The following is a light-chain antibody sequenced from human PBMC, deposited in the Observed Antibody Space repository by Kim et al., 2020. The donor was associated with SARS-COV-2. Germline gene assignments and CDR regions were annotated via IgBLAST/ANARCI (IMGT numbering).Light chain of an antibody. J-gene: IGLJ2*01. CDR1: SSNIGSNT. CDR2: ANN. V-gene: IGLV1-44*01. Sequence: ELTQPPSASGTPGQRVTISCSGSSSNIGSNTVNWYQQFPGTAPKFLIYANNQRPSGVPDRFSGSKSGTSASLAISGLQSEDEADYYCAAWDDSLNAVLFGGGTQLTVL. CDR3: AAWDDSLNAVL.